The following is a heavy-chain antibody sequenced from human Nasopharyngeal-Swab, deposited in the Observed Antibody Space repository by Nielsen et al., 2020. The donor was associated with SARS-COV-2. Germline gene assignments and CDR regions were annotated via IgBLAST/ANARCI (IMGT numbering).Heavy chain of an antibody. CDR2: IKQDGSEK. J-gene: IGHJ4*02. Sequence: RQPPGKGLEWVANIKQDGSEKYYVDSVKGRFTISRDNAKNSLYLQMNSLRAEDTAVYYCARVRGSYSFDYWGQGTLVTVSS. D-gene: IGHD1-26*01. V-gene: IGHV3-7*01. CDR3: ARVRGSYSFDY.